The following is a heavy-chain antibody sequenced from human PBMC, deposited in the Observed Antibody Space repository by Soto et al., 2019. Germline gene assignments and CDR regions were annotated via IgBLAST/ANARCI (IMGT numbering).Heavy chain of an antibody. V-gene: IGHV3-23*01. D-gene: IGHD3-3*01. CDR3: AKDKGLRFLEWLSRPPYYMDV. J-gene: IGHJ6*03. CDR2: ISGSGGST. Sequence: GGSLRLSCAASGFTFSSYAMSWVRQAPGKGLEWVSAISGSGGSTYYADSVKGRFTISRDNSKNTLYLQMKSLRAEDTAVYYCAKDKGLRFLEWLSRPPYYMDVWGKGTTVTVSS. CDR1: GFTFSSYA.